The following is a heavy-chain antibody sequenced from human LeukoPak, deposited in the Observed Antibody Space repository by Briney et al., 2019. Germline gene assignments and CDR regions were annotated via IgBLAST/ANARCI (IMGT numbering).Heavy chain of an antibody. J-gene: IGHJ4*02. CDR1: GFTFSSYA. D-gene: IGHD4-17*01. Sequence: GGSLRLSCAASGFTFSSYAMSWVRQAPGKGLEWVAVISYDGSNKYYADSVKGRFTISRDNSKNTLYLQMNSLRAEDTAVYYCAKDFLHGDYAAGYDYWGQGTLVTVSS. V-gene: IGHV3-30*18. CDR2: ISYDGSNK. CDR3: AKDFLHGDYAAGYDY.